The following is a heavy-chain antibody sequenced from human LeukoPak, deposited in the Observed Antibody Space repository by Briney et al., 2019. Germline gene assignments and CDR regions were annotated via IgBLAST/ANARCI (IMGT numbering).Heavy chain of an antibody. J-gene: IGHJ4*02. D-gene: IGHD2-15*01. CDR2: IRSKPSSYTT. CDR1: GFDFSGFY. V-gene: IGHV3-73*01. Sequence: GGSLRLSCAASGFDFSGFYMHWVRQASGRGLEWVGLIRSKPSSYTTVYAASVKGRFTISRDDSKNTAHLQMNSLKAEDTAVYYCIRQECSGGSCSYVDYWGQGTLVTVSS. CDR3: IRQECSGGSCSYVDY.